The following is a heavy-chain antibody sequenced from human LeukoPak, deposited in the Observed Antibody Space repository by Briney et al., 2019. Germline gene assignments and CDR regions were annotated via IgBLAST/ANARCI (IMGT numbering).Heavy chain of an antibody. D-gene: IGHD3-10*01. CDR3: ARGTRGLDY. J-gene: IGHJ4*02. V-gene: IGHV3-64*01. CDR2: ISSNGGST. Sequence: GGSFRHFCAASGFTFSSYAMHWVRQAPGKGLEYVSAISSNGGSTYYANSVKGRFTISRANSKNTLYLQMGSLRAEDMAVYYCARGTRGLDYWGQGTLVTVSS. CDR1: GFTFSSYA.